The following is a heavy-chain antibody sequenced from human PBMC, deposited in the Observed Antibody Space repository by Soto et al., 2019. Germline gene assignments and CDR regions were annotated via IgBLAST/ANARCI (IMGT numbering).Heavy chain of an antibody. D-gene: IGHD3-10*01. CDR3: ARPMVRGAIFGVVDAFDI. J-gene: IGHJ3*02. CDR1: GYTFTSYA. Sequence: QVQLVQSGSELKKPGASVKVSCKASGYTFTSYAMNWVRQAPGQGLEWMGWINTTTGNPTYAQGFTGRFVFSLDISVSTAYLQICSLKAEDTAVYYCARPMVRGAIFGVVDAFDIWGQGTMVTVSS. V-gene: IGHV7-4-1*01. CDR2: INTTTGNP.